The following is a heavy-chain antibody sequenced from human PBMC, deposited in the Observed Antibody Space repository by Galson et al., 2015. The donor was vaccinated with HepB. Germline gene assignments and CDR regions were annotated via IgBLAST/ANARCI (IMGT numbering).Heavy chain of an antibody. CDR3: ARLGGYDYVWGSYRPYFDY. D-gene: IGHD3-16*02. CDR1: GYTFTSYG. CDR2: ISAYNGNT. Sequence: SVKVSCKASGYTFTSYGISWVRQAPGQGLEWMGWISAYNGNTNYAQKLQGRVTMTTDTSTSTAYMELRSLRSDDTAVYYCARLGGYDYVWGSYRPYFDYWGQGTLVTVSS. V-gene: IGHV1-18*01. J-gene: IGHJ4*02.